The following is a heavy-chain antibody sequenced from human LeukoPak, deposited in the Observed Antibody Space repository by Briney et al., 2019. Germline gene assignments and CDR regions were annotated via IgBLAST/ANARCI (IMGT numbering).Heavy chain of an antibody. CDR2: ISSSSSTI. Sequence: GGSLRLSCAASGFTFSTYGMNWVRQAPGKGLEWVSYISSSSSTIYYADSVKGRFTISRDNAKNSLYLQMNSLRAEDTAVYYCARDFQYWSYWGQGTLVTVSS. V-gene: IGHV3-48*01. CDR3: ARDFQYWSY. CDR1: GFTFSTYG. D-gene: IGHD2-8*02. J-gene: IGHJ4*02.